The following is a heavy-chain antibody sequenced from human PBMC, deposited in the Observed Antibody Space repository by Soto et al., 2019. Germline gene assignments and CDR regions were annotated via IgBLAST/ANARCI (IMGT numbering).Heavy chain of an antibody. CDR1: GFTFGDYA. V-gene: IGHV3-49*04. CDR3: TRGGGYSYGYVYWFDP. J-gene: IGHJ5*02. D-gene: IGHD5-18*01. CDR2: IRSKAYGGTT. Sequence: GGSLRLSCTASGFTFGDYAMSWVRRAPWKGLEWVGFIRSKAYGGTTEYAASVKGRFTISRDDSKSIAYLQMNSLKTEDTAVYYCTRGGGYSYGYVYWFDPWGQGTLVTV.